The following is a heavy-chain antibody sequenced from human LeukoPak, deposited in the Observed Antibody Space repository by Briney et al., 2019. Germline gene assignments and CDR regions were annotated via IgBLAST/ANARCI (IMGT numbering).Heavy chain of an antibody. D-gene: IGHD3-22*01. CDR3: ARQKIEVFNWFDL. J-gene: IGHJ5*02. V-gene: IGHV4-30-2*01. CDR2: IYHSGRT. CDR1: GGSISSGGYY. Sequence: SQTLSLTCTVSGGSISSGGYYWSWIRQPPGKGLEWIGYIYHSGRTYYSPSLKSRVTISVDTSKNQFSLKLSSVTAADTAVYYCARQKIEVFNWFDLWGQGTLVTVSS.